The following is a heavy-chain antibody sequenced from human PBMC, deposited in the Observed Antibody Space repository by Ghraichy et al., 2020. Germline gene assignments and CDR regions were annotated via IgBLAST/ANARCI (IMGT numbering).Heavy chain of an antibody. D-gene: IGHD4-17*01. CDR1: GDSMFSSTYY. J-gene: IGHJ6*02. Sequence: SETLSLTCSVSGDSMFSSTYYYVWIRQPPGKGLEWIGRLSYSGNTDYNPSLQGRVTMSVDTAKKQVSLRLTSVTAADTAKYFCARESGENDHGDYDYRYHLAQFGMDVWGQGTTVIVTS. CDR2: LSYSGNT. CDR3: ARESGENDHGDYDYRYHLAQFGMDV. V-gene: IGHV4-39*02.